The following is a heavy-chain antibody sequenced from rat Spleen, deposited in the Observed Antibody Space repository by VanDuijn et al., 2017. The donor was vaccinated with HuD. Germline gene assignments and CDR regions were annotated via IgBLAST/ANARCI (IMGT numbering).Heavy chain of an antibody. CDR3: TTSNYGGYYYVMDA. V-gene: IGHV5-19*01. Sequence: EVQLVESGGGLVQPGMSLKLSCTASGFTFSKYGMQWIRQTPTKGLEWVAAITPSGITTDYRDSVKGRFTISRDNAKSTLYLQMDSLRSEDTATYYCTTSNYGGYYYVMDAWGQGASVTVSS. CDR2: ITPSGITT. J-gene: IGHJ4*01. D-gene: IGHD1-11*01. CDR1: GFTFSKYG.